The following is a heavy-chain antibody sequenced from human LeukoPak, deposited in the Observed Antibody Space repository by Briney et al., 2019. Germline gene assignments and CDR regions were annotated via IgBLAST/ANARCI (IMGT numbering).Heavy chain of an antibody. J-gene: IGHJ4*02. D-gene: IGHD5-24*01. V-gene: IGHV1-46*01. CDR1: GYTFTSNY. CDR2: ISPSGGST. Sequence: ASVKVSCKAFGYTFTSNYMHWVRQAPGQGPEWMGVISPSGGSTTYAQKFQGRVTMTRDMSTSTVYMELSSLRSEDTAVYYCARGGDGYNYYFDYWGQGTLVTVSS. CDR3: ARGGDGYNYYFDY.